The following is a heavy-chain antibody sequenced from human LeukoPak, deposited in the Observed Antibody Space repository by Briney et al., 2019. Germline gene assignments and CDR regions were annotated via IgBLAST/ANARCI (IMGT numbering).Heavy chain of an antibody. CDR2: ISGNGGST. CDR3: AKLVTGRPSGYMDV. Sequence: GGSLRLSCAASGFIFSNYAMSWVRQAPGKGLEWVLGISGNGGSTSYADSVKGRFTISRDNSKNTLYVQMNSLRAGDTAVYYCAKLVTGRPSGYMDVWGKGTTVTVSS. D-gene: IGHD6-6*01. J-gene: IGHJ6*03. CDR1: GFIFSNYA. V-gene: IGHV3-23*01.